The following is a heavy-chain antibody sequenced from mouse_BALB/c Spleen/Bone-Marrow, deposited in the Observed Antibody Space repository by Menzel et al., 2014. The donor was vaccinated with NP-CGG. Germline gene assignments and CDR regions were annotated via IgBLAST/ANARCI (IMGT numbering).Heavy chain of an antibody. CDR2: IYPGDGDT. V-gene: IGHV1-80*01. D-gene: IGHD3-1*01. CDR1: GYAFSTYW. J-gene: IGHJ2*01. CDR3: ARVGFSFDY. Sequence: QVQLKESGAELVRPGSSVKISCKASGYAFSTYWMNWVKQRPGQGLEWIGQIYPGDGDTNYNGKFKGKATLTADRSSSTASMRLSSLTSEDSAVYFCARVGFSFDYWGQGTTLTVSS.